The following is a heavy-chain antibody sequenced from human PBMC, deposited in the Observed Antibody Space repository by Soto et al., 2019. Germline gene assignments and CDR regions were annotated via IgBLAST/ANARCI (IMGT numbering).Heavy chain of an antibody. CDR1: GVSISNSSYY. J-gene: IGHJ4*02. V-gene: IGHV4-39*01. CDR2: IYYSGIT. Sequence: QLQLQGSGPGLVKPSEPLSLTCTVSGVSISNSSYYWGWIRRPPGKGLEWIGTIYYSGITYYNPSLKSRVTISVYTSKNQFSLKLTSVTAADTAVYYCARHGSNWGQGTLVTVSS. CDR3: ARHGSN.